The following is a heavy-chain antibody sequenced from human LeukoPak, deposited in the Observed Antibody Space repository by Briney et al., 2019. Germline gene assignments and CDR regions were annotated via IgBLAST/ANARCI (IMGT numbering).Heavy chain of an antibody. J-gene: IGHJ2*01. Sequence: GGSLRLSCAASGFTFSSYTMNWVRQAPGKGLEWVSSISSSSTYIRYADSVKGRFIISRDNAKNSLYLQMNSLRAEDAAVYYCARFPRAGYWAQYWYFDLWGRGTLVTVSS. CDR3: ARFPRAGYWAQYWYFDL. CDR1: GFTFSSYT. D-gene: IGHD3-9*01. V-gene: IGHV3-21*01. CDR2: ISSSSTYI.